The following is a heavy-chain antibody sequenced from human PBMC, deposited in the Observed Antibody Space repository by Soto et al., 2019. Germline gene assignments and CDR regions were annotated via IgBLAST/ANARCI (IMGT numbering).Heavy chain of an antibody. CDR2: INHSGST. Sequence: SETLSLTCAVYGGSFSGYYWSWIRQPPGKGLEWIGEINHSGSTNYNPSLKSRVTISVDTSKNQFSLKLSSVTAADTAVYYCARGRARIAAAGTNFDYWGQGTLVTVSS. D-gene: IGHD6-13*01. J-gene: IGHJ4*02. CDR3: ARGRARIAAAGTNFDY. V-gene: IGHV4-34*01. CDR1: GGSFSGYY.